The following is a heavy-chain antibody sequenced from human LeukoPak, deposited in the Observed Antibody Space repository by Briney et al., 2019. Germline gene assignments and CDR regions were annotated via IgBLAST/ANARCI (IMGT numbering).Heavy chain of an antibody. CDR1: GGSFSGYY. CDR2: IYYSGST. V-gene: IGHV4-59*12. Sequence: SETLSLTCAVYGGSFSGYYWSWIRQPPGKGLEWIGYIYYSGSTNYNPSLKSRVTMSVDTSKNQFSLKLSSVTAADTAVYYCAREVPTMVRGVILVDYYYYYYMDVWGKGTTVTISS. J-gene: IGHJ6*03. D-gene: IGHD3-10*01. CDR3: AREVPTMVRGVILVDYYYYYYMDV.